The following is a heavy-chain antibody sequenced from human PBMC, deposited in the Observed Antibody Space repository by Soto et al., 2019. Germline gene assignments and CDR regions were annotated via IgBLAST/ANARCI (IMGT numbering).Heavy chain of an antibody. V-gene: IGHV3-33*01. J-gene: IGHJ6*03. Sequence: GGSLRLSCAASGFTFSSYGMHWVRQAPGKGLEWVAVIWYDGSNKYYADSVKGRFTISRDNSKNTLYLQMNSLRAEDTAVYYCARADCNSTSCLYYYYYCMDVWGKGTTVTVSS. CDR2: IWYDGSNK. CDR1: GFTFSSYG. D-gene: IGHD2-2*01. CDR3: ARADCNSTSCLYYYYYCMDV.